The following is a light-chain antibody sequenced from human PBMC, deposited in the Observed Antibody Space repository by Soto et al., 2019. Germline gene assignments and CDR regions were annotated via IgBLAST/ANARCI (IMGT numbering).Light chain of an antibody. J-gene: IGKJ5*01. CDR3: QHCDSLPLT. CDR1: QDISNS. V-gene: IGKV1-33*01. Sequence: DTQMTQSPSSLSASVGDRVTIPCQASQDISNSLNWYQQKPGKAPKLLIYDASNLETGVPSRFSGSGSGTDFTFTISSLQPEDIATYYCQHCDSLPLTFGQGTRLEIK. CDR2: DAS.